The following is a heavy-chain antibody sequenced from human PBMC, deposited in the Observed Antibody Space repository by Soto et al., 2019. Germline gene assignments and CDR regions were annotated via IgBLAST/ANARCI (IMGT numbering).Heavy chain of an antibody. CDR3: ARGGKIAAGGIDY. CDR2: TYYWSRWYN. CDR1: GDSVASNSAT. D-gene: IGHD6-13*01. V-gene: IGHV6-1*01. Sequence: PSQTLSLTCGISGDSVASNSATWNWIRQSPSRGLEWLGRTYYWSRWYNDYAASVKSRISVNPDTSKNQFSLQLNSVTPEDTAVYFCARGGKIAAGGIDYWGQGILVTVSS. J-gene: IGHJ4*02.